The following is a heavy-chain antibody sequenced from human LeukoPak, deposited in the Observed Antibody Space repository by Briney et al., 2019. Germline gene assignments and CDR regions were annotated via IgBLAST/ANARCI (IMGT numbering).Heavy chain of an antibody. J-gene: IGHJ5*02. CDR2: INHSGSS. V-gene: IGHV4-34*01. D-gene: IGHD5-18*01. CDR1: GGSFSAYY. CDR3: APRGDIEHSYVYGKWFDP. Sequence: PETLSLTCAVYGGSFSAYYWTWIRQPPGKGLERIGEINHSGSSNYNSSLRSRVTISVDTSYKQFSLRLSSVTAADTAVYYCAPRGDIEHSYVYGKWFDPWGQGTRVTVSS.